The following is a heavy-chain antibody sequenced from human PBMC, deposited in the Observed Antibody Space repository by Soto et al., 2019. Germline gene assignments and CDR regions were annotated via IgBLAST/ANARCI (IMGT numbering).Heavy chain of an antibody. CDR3: ARAGQGGHGMDV. Sequence: QVQLVESGGGVIQPGRSLRLSCAASGFSFSTYGMHWVRQAPGKGLEWVALIWYDGNNKYYVDSAKGRFTISRDNSKNTLFLEMSSLRAEDTAVYYCARAGQGGHGMDVWGQGTTVTVSS. D-gene: IGHD3-16*01. CDR2: IWYDGNNK. V-gene: IGHV3-33*01. J-gene: IGHJ6*02. CDR1: GFSFSTYG.